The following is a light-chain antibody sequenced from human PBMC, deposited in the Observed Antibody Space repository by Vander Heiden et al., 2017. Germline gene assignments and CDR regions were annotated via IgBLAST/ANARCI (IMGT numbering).Light chain of an antibody. J-gene: IGLJ2*01. V-gene: IGLV1-44*01. CDR1: SSNIGSYT. Sequence: QSVMPQPPSASGTPGQRVTISCSGSSSNIGSYTVNWYQQLPGTGPKLLIYTNNQRPSGVPDRFSCSKSGTSASLAISGLQSDDEADYHWAAWDDTLNGVVFGGGTKLSVL. CDR2: TNN. CDR3: AAWDDTLNGVV.